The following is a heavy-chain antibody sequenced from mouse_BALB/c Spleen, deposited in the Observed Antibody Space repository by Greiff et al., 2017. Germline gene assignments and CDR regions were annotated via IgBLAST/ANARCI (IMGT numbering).Heavy chain of an antibody. CDR1: GYTFTSYW. Sequence: QVQLQQPGAELVRPGASVKLSCKASGYTFTSYWINWVKQRPGQGLEWIGNIYPSDSYTNYNQKFKDKATLTVDKSSSTAYMQLSSPTSEDSAVYYCTRGCDYDWFAYWGQGTLVTVSA. J-gene: IGHJ3*01. CDR3: TRGCDYDWFAY. D-gene: IGHD2-4*01. CDR2: IYPSDSYT. V-gene: IGHV1-69*02.